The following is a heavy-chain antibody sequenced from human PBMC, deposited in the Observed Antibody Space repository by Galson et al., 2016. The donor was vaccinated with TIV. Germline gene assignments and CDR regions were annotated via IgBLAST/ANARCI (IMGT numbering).Heavy chain of an antibody. CDR3: ARDLSPETTTPFDY. CDR2: INPNNGDT. Sequence: SVKVSCKASGYTFTGYYIHYVRQAPGQGLEWMGWINPNNGDTNYAQKFQGRVTMTRDTSISTAYMELSRLRSDDTAMYYCARDLSPETTTPFDYWGQGTLVTVSS. D-gene: IGHD4-17*01. V-gene: IGHV1-2*02. J-gene: IGHJ4*02. CDR1: GYTFTGYY.